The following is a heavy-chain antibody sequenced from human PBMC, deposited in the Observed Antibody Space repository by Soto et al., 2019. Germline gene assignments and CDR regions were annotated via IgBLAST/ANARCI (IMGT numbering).Heavy chain of an antibody. Sequence: GGALRLSCAASGFNFSSYAMSWVRQAPGKGLEWVSAISGSGGSTYYADSVKGRFTISRDNSKNTLYLQMNSLRAEDTAVYYCAKVPPLWFAGSSGMDVWGQGTTVTVSS. CDR1: GFNFSSYA. D-gene: IGHD3-10*01. CDR3: AKVPPLWFAGSSGMDV. J-gene: IGHJ6*02. CDR2: ISGSGGST. V-gene: IGHV3-23*01.